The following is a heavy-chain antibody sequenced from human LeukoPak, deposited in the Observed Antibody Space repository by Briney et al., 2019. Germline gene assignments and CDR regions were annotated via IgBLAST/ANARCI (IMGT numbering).Heavy chain of an antibody. CDR2: ISGSGGST. CDR1: GFTFSSYA. CDR3: ARTGTTGWYFDL. D-gene: IGHD1-1*01. Sequence: GGSLRLSCAASGFTFSSYAMSWVRQAPGKGLEWVSAISGSGGSTYYADSVKGRFTISRDNSKNTLYLQRNSLRAEDTAEYYCARTGTTGWYFDLWGRGTLVTVSS. V-gene: IGHV3-23*01. J-gene: IGHJ2*01.